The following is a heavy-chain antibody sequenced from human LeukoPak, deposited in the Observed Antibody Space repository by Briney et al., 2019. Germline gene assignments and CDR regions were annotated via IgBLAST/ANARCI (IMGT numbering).Heavy chain of an antibody. V-gene: IGHV3-30*18. CDR1: GFTSYG. D-gene: IGHD6-25*01. Sequence: GGSLRLSCAASGFTSYGMHWVRQAPGKGLEWVAVISYDGSNKYYADSVKGRFTISRDNSKNTLYLQMNSLRAEDTAVYYCAKDGSGRWYYGMDVWGQGTTVTVSS. J-gene: IGHJ6*02. CDR2: ISYDGSNK. CDR3: AKDGSGRWYYGMDV.